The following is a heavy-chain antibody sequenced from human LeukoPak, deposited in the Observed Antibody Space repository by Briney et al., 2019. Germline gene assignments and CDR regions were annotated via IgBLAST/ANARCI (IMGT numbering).Heavy chain of an antibody. CDR2: IYYSGST. Sequence: SETLSLTCTVSGGSISSYYWSWIRQPPGKGLEWIGYIYYSGSTNYNPSLKSRVTISVDTSKNQFSLKLSSVTAADTAVYYCARNSPLWFGELWALDYWGQGTLVTVSS. V-gene: IGHV4-59*01. D-gene: IGHD3-10*01. J-gene: IGHJ4*02. CDR1: GGSISSYY. CDR3: ARNSPLWFGELWALDY.